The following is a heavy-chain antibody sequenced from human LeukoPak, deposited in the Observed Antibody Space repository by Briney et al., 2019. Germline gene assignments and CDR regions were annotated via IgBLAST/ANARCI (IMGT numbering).Heavy chain of an antibody. Sequence: PSETLSLTCAVYGGSFSGYYWSWIRQPPGKGLEWIGEINHSGSTKYNPSLKSRVSISVDTSKNQFSLKLSSVTAADTAVYYCARRVGRYFGERAYYYNYMDVWGKGTTVTISS. CDR3: ARRVGRYFGERAYYYNYMDV. CDR1: GGSFSGYY. J-gene: IGHJ6*03. V-gene: IGHV4-34*01. D-gene: IGHD3-10*01. CDR2: INHSGST.